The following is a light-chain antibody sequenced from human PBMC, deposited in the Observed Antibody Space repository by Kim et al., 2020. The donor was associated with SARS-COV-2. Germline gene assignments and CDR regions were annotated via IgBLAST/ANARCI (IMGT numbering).Light chain of an antibody. CDR3: NSRDSSGNHWV. Sequence: MEQTGRITCQGDSLRSYYASWYQQKPGQAPVLVIYGKNNRPSGIPDRFSGSSSGNTASLTITGAQAEDEADYYCNSRDSSGNHWVFGGGTKLTVL. J-gene: IGLJ3*02. CDR2: GKN. V-gene: IGLV3-19*01. CDR1: SLRSYY.